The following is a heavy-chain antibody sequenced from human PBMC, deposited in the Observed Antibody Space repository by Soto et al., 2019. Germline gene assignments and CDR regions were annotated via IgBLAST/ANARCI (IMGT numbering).Heavy chain of an antibody. J-gene: IGHJ6*02. D-gene: IGHD3-22*01. V-gene: IGHV4-31*03. CDR3: ARLPYYYDSSGYYLGIRSGMDA. Sequence: SETLSLTCTVSGGSISSGGYYWSWIRQHPGKGLEWIGYIYYSGSTYYNPSLKSRVTISVDTSKNQFSLKLSSVTAADTAVYYCARLPYYYDSSGYYLGIRSGMDAWGQGTTVTVSS. CDR1: GGSISSGGYY. CDR2: IYYSGST.